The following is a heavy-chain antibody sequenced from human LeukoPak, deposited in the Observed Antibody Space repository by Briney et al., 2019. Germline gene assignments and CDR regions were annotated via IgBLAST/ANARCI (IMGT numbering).Heavy chain of an antibody. J-gene: IGHJ4*02. D-gene: IGHD3-22*01. V-gene: IGHV3-48*01. Sequence: GGSLRLSCAASGFTFSSYSMLWVRQAPGKGLEWVSYISSSSSTIYYADSVKGRFTISRDNAKNSLYLQMNTLRAEDTAVYYCARDRAYYDSSGYWDYWGQGTLVTVSS. CDR2: ISSSSSTI. CDR1: GFTFSSYS. CDR3: ARDRAYYDSSGYWDY.